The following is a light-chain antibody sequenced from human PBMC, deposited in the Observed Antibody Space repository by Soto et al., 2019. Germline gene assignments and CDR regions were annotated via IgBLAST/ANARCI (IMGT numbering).Light chain of an antibody. CDR3: QRSYSAPYT. CDR1: QSINTY. CDR2: DAS. Sequence: DIQMTQSPSSLSASVGDRVTITCRATQSINTYLNWYHQKPGKAPNLLIYDASNLQSGVPSRFSGSGSGTDFTLTISSLQPEDFATYYCQRSYSAPYTFGLGTKLEIK. V-gene: IGKV1-39*01. J-gene: IGKJ2*01.